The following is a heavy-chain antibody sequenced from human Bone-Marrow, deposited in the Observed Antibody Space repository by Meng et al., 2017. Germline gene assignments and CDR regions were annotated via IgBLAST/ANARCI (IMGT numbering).Heavy chain of an antibody. CDR2: INWNSATT. D-gene: IGHD2-15*01. CDR1: GFTFEDYA. Sequence: GESLKISCAASGFTFEDYAMSWVRQAPGKGLECVSHINWNSATTAYADSVKGRFTISRDNAKNSLYLQMNSLRAEDTAFYYCAKEGCTGGSCYSGTDYWGQGTLVTVSS. V-gene: IGHV3-20*04. J-gene: IGHJ4*02. CDR3: AKEGCTGGSCYSGTDY.